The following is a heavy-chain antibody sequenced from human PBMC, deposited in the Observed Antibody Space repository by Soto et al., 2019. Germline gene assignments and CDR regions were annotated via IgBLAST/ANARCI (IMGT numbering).Heavy chain of an antibody. D-gene: IGHD2-15*01. CDR2: ISGSGGST. J-gene: IGHJ6*03. CDR1: GFTFSSYA. V-gene: IGHV3-23*01. Sequence: EVQLLESGGGLVQPGGSLRLSCAASGFTFSSYAMSWVRQAPGKGPEWVSAISGSGGSTSFADSVKGRFTISRDNSKNTLYLQMTSLRAEDTAVYYCAKAAGYCSGGSCYYYYMDVWGKGTTVTVS. CDR3: AKAAGYCSGGSCYYYYMDV.